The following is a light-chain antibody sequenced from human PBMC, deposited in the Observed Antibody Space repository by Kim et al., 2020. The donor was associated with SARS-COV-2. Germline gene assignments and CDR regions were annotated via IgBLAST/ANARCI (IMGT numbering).Light chain of an antibody. CDR1: QSVSSSY. V-gene: IGKV3-20*01. J-gene: IGKJ4*01. CDR3: QQYGSSPRT. CDR2: GAS. Sequence: PGERASLSCRDSQSVSSSYLAWYQQKPGQAPRLLIYGASSRATGIPDRFSGSGSGTDFTLTISRLEPEDFAVYYCQQYGSSPRTFGGGTKVDIK.